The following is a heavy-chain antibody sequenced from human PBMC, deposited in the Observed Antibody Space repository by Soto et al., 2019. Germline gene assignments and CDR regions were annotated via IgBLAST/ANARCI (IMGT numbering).Heavy chain of an antibody. V-gene: IGHV3-7*04. J-gene: IGHJ4*02. CDR2: IKQDGSEK. D-gene: IGHD3-22*01. CDR1: GFTFNIYW. Sequence: EVQLVESGGGLVQPGGSLRLSCAASGFTFNIYWMSWVRQAPGKGLEWVANIKQDGSEKYYVDSVKGRFTISRDNAKNSLYLQVNSLRADDTAVYFCARDDDSSGHYYNRYDYWGQGTLVTVSS. CDR3: ARDDDSSGHYYNRYDY.